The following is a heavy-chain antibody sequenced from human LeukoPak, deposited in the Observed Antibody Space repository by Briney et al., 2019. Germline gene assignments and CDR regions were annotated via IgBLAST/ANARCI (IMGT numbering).Heavy chain of an antibody. Sequence: ASVKVSCKASGYTFTSYGISWVRQAPGQGLEWMGWINPNSGGTNYAQKFQGRVTMTRDTSISTAYMELSRLRSDDTAVYYCARAAPGYCSGGSCPPRFDYWGQGTLVTVSS. V-gene: IGHV1-2*02. CDR2: INPNSGGT. D-gene: IGHD2-15*01. CDR1: GYTFTSYG. CDR3: ARAAPGYCSGGSCPPRFDY. J-gene: IGHJ4*02.